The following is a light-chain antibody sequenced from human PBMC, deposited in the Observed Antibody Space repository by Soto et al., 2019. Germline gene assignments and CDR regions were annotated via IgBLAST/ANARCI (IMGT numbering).Light chain of an antibody. V-gene: IGKV3-20*01. CDR2: NIL. Sequence: IMLTQSPGTLSVSPGERASLSCRASQSLSSNVAWYQQKPGQAPRLLIYNILTRATGIPAGFSGSGSGTDFTLTITRLEPEDFAVYYCQQYGGSVPWALGQGTKVDIK. CDR3: QQYGGSVPWA. J-gene: IGKJ1*01. CDR1: QSLSSN.